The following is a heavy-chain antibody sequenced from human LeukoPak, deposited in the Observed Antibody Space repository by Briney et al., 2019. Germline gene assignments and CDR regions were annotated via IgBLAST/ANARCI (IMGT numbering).Heavy chain of an antibody. J-gene: IGHJ3*02. V-gene: IGHV4-59*02. D-gene: IGHD3-22*01. CDR1: GGSVSDYY. Sequence: SETLSLTCTISGGSVSDYYWSWIRQSPGKGLEWIGYIYHTGSTSYSPSLKRRVTISADTSQNQFSLKLSSATAADTAVYYCARQAHYYDSSGYYYRDAFDIWGQGTMVTVSS. CDR2: IYHTGST. CDR3: ARQAHYYDSSGYYYRDAFDI.